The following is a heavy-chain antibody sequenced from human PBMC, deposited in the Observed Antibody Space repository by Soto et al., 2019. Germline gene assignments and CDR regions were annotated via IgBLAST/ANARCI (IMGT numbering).Heavy chain of an antibody. J-gene: IGHJ3*02. Sequence: EVQLVESGGGLVQPGGSLRLSCTASGFTFSNYDMHWVRQVTGKGLEWVSSITTGDDTSYPDSVQGRFTISRENAKNSLYLQMNNLRAGDTAKYYCARVAQDFGALDIWGQGTTVTVSS. CDR1: GFTFSNYD. CDR2: ITTGDDT. D-gene: IGHD3-16*01. V-gene: IGHV3-13*01. CDR3: ARVAQDFGALDI.